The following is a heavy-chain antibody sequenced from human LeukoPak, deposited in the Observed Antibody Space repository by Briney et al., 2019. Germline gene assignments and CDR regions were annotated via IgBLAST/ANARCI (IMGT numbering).Heavy chain of an antibody. V-gene: IGHV1-8*01. D-gene: IGHD3-9*01. CDR2: MNPNSGNT. CDR1: GYTFTSYD. Sequence: ASVKVSCKASGYTFTSYDINWVRQATGQGLEWMGWMNPNSGNTGYAQKFQGRVTMTRNTSISTAYMELSSLRSEDTAVYYCARSGRNYDILTGYYYYYYMDVWGKGTTVTISS. J-gene: IGHJ6*03. CDR3: ARSGRNYDILTGYYYYYYMDV.